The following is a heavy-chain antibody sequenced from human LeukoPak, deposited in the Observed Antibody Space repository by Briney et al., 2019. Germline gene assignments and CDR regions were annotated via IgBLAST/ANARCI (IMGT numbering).Heavy chain of an antibody. CDR2: ISSSSSTI. CDR1: GFTFSSDS. CDR3: ARELHSSGWH. J-gene: IGHJ4*02. D-gene: IGHD6-19*01. V-gene: IGHV3-48*01. Sequence: PGGSLRLSCAASGFTFSSDSMNWFRQAPGKGLEWVSYISSSSSTIYYADSVKGRFTISRDNVKNSLYLQMNSLRAEDTAVYYCARELHSSGWHWGQGTLVTVSS.